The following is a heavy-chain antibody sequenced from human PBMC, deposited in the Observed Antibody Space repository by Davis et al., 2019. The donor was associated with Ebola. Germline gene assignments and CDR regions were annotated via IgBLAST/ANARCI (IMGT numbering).Heavy chain of an antibody. D-gene: IGHD3-9*01. Sequence: HTGGSLRLSCAASRVTSTTNWIHWVRQAPGKGLVWVSRINPDGTKTGYADSVRGRFTISRDIAKNTLFLQMNSLTADDSAVYYCTRDFDWQDGSWGQGTLVTVSS. CDR3: TRDFDWQDGS. CDR2: INPDGTKT. V-gene: IGHV3-74*01. CDR1: RVTSTTNW. J-gene: IGHJ5*02.